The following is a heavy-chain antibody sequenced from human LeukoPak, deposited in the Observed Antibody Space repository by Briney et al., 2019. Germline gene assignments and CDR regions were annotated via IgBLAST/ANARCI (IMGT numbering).Heavy chain of an antibody. CDR3: ARGHRYDILTGSGLLAFDI. Sequence: GGSLRLSCAASGFTFSDYYMSWIRQAPGKGLEWVSYISSSGSTIYYADSVKGRFTISRDNAKNSLYLQMNSLRAEDTAVYYCARGHRYDILTGSGLLAFDIWGQGTMVTVSS. D-gene: IGHD3-9*01. V-gene: IGHV3-11*01. J-gene: IGHJ3*02. CDR2: ISSSGSTI. CDR1: GFTFSDYY.